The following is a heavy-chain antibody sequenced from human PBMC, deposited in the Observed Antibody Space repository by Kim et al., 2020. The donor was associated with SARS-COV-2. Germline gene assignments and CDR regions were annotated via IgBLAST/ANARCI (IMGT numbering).Heavy chain of an antibody. CDR1: GFTFGDYA. CDR2: IRSKAYGGTT. V-gene: IGHV3-49*03. CDR3: TREGYYDILTGSYYYYGMDV. D-gene: IGHD3-9*01. J-gene: IGHJ6*02. Sequence: GGSPRLSCTASGFTFGDYAMSWFRQAPGKGLEWVGFIRSKAYGGTTEYAASVKGRFTISRDDSKSIVYLQMNSLKTEDTAVYYCTREGYYDILTGSYYYYGMDVWGQGTTVTVSS.